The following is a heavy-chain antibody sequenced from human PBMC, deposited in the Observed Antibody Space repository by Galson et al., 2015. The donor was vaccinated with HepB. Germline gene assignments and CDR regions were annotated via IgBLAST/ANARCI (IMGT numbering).Heavy chain of an antibody. CDR1: GFTFNSYA. CDR3: AKEMGGSGTYYLGFTVPIFHY. Sequence: SLRLSCAASGFTFNSYAMSWVRQAPGKGLEWVSTISGSGGNTYYADSVKGRFTISRDNSKNTLYLQMNSLRAEDTAVYYCAKEMGGSGTYYLGFTVPIFHYWGQGTLVTVSS. J-gene: IGHJ4*02. CDR2: ISGSGGNT. V-gene: IGHV3-23*01. D-gene: IGHD3-10*01.